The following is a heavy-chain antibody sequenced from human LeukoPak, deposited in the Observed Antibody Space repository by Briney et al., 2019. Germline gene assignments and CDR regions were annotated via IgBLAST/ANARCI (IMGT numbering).Heavy chain of an antibody. Sequence: GGSLRLSCAASGFTFSSYGMYWVRQAPGKGLEWVALISYDGSNKYYADSVKGRFTISRDNSKNTLYLQMNSLRAEDTAVYYCARVYGSGSYHTWYFDLWGRGTLVTVSS. V-gene: IGHV3-30*03. CDR1: GFTFSSYG. CDR3: ARVYGSGSYHTWYFDL. D-gene: IGHD3-10*01. CDR2: ISYDGSNK. J-gene: IGHJ2*01.